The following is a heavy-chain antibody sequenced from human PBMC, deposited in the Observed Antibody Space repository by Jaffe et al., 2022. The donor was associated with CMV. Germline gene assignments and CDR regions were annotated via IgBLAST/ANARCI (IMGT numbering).Heavy chain of an antibody. CDR2: IYYSGST. J-gene: IGHJ4*02. CDR3: ARLHKALSTVTTYPYFDY. V-gene: IGHV4-39*01. D-gene: IGHD4-17*01. Sequence: QLQLQESGPGLVKPSETLSLTCTVSGGSISSSSYYWGWIRQPPGKGLEWIGSIYYSGSTYYNPSLKSRVTISVDTSKNQFSLKLSSVTAADTAVYYCARLHKALSTVTTYPYFDYWGQGTLVTVSS. CDR1: GGSISSSSYY.